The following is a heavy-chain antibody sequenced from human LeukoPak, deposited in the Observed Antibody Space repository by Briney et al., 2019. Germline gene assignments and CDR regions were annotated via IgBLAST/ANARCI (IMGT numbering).Heavy chain of an antibody. CDR1: GYSFTSYW. V-gene: IGHV5-51*01. D-gene: IGHD4-23*01. CDR3: ARGFGTTVVTRAEYFQH. CDR2: IYPGDSDT. Sequence: GESLKISCKGSGYSFTSYWIGWVRQVPGKGLEWMGIIYPGDSDTRYSPSFQGQVTISADKSISTAYLQWSSLKASDTAMYYCARGFGTTVVTRAEYFQHWGQGTLVTVSS. J-gene: IGHJ1*01.